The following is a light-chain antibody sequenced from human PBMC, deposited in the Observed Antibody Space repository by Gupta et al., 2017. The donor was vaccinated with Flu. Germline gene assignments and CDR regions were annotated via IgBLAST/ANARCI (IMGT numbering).Light chain of an antibody. Sequence: ITISCTGTSSDVGGYNYVSWYQQHPGKAPNLMIYEVSNRPSGVSNRFSGSKSGNTASLTISGLQAEDEADYYCSSYTSSSTQDVFGTGTKVTVL. CDR2: EVS. CDR1: SSDVGGYNY. J-gene: IGLJ1*01. CDR3: SSYTSSSTQDV. V-gene: IGLV2-14*01.